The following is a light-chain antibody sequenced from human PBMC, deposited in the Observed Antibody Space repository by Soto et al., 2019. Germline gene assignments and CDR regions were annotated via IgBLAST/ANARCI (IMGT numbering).Light chain of an antibody. CDR2: GAS. CDR1: QTINNN. J-gene: IGKJ1*01. CDR3: QQYGSSGT. V-gene: IGKV3-20*01. Sequence: VMTQAPATLSVSPVERATLSGRASQTINNNVAWYQLKDGQVPRLLIYGASTRATGIPDRFSGSGSGTDFTLTISRLEPEDFAVYYCQQYGSSGTFGQGTKVDI.